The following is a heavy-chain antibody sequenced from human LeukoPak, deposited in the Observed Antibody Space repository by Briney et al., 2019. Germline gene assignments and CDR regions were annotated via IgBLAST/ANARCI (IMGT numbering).Heavy chain of an antibody. Sequence: PSDTLSLSCTVSGGSISSHYWSWIRHPPGKGLEWIGYIYYSGSTNYNPSLKSRVTISVDTSKNQFSLKLSSVTAADTAVYYCASFWGSRFDYWGQGTLVTVSS. V-gene: IGHV4-59*07. J-gene: IGHJ4*02. CDR3: ASFWGSRFDY. CDR1: GGSISSHY. D-gene: IGHD7-27*01. CDR2: IYYSGST.